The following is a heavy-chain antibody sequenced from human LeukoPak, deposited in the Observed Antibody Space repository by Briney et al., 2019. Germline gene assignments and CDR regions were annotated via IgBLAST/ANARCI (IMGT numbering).Heavy chain of an antibody. CDR2: IYPGDSDT. Sequence: GESLKTSCKGSGYSFTNYWIGWVRQMPGKGLEWMGIIYPGDSDTRYSPSFQGQVSISADKSISTAYLQWSSLKASDTAMYYCARRAGVDYFDYWGQGTLVTVSS. D-gene: IGHD2-15*01. CDR1: GYSFTNYW. J-gene: IGHJ4*02. V-gene: IGHV5-51*01. CDR3: ARRAGVDYFDY.